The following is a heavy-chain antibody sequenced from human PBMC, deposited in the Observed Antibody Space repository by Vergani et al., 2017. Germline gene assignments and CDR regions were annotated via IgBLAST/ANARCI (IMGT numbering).Heavy chain of an antibody. D-gene: IGHD3-9*01. CDR1: GYSFTSYG. J-gene: IGHJ4*02. CDR2: ISAYNGNT. Sequence: QVQLVQSGAEVKKPGASVKVSCKASGYSFTSYGISWVRQAPGQGLEWMGWISAYNGNTNYAQKLQGRVTMTTDTYTVTAYMELRSLRSDDTAVYYCARGKFLNNYDCFTGYYKAGNVYFDYWGQGTLVTVSS. CDR3: ARGKFLNNYDCFTGYYKAGNVYFDY. V-gene: IGHV1-18*01.